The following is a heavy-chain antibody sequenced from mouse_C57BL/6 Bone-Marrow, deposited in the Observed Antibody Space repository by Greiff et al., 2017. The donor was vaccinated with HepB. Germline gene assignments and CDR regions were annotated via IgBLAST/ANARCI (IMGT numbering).Heavy chain of an antibody. V-gene: IGHV14-4*01. CDR2: IDPENGDT. D-gene: IGHD1-1*01. CDR3: TTRITTVVATD. CDR1: GFNFKDDY. Sequence: VQLQQSGAELVRPGASVKLSCTASGFNFKDDYMHWVKQRPEQGLEWIGWIDPENGDTEYALKFQGKATITADTFSNTAYLQLRSLTSEDTAVYYCTTRITTVVATDWGQGTTLTVSS. J-gene: IGHJ2*01.